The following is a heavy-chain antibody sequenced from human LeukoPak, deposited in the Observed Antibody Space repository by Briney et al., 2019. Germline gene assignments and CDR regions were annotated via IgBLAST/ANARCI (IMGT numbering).Heavy chain of an antibody. Sequence: RSGGSLRLSCAASGFTFSSYGMHWVRQAPGKGLEWVAVIWYDGSNKYYADSVKGRFTISRDNSKNTLYLQMNSLRAEDTAVYYCARPSGGWELLLDAFDIWGQGTMVTVSS. J-gene: IGHJ3*02. CDR3: ARPSGGWELLLDAFDI. V-gene: IGHV3-33*01. D-gene: IGHD1-26*01. CDR2: IWYDGSNK. CDR1: GFTFSSYG.